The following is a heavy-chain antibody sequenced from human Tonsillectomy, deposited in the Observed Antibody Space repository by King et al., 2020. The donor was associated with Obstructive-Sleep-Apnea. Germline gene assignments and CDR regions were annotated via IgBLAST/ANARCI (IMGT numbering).Heavy chain of an antibody. V-gene: IGHV1-2*02. J-gene: IGHJ4*02. CDR2: INPNSGVT. Sequence: QLVQSGAEVKKPGASVKVSCKASGYTFTGYYIHWVRQAPGQGLEWMGWINPNSGVTKYSQKFQGRVTMTRDTSITTAYMELSRLRSDDTAVFCCARDGGSSWQFDYWGQGTLVTVSS. D-gene: IGHD6-13*01. CDR1: GYTFTGYY. CDR3: ARDGGSSWQFDY.